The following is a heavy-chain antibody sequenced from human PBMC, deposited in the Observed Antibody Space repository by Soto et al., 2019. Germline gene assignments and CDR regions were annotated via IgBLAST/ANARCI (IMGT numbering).Heavy chain of an antibody. CDR3: AKCPNCPHRYNMDV. CDR2: INSDGLTT. CDR1: GFIFSRHW. J-gene: IGHJ6*02. Sequence: PGGSVRLSCAASGFIFSRHWMHWVRQAPGKGLVWVSHINSDGLTTKYADSVKGRFTISRDNANNMLYLQMNSLRAEDTAVYYCAKCPNCPHRYNMDVWGQGATVTVSS. V-gene: IGHV3-74*03. D-gene: IGHD1-1*01.